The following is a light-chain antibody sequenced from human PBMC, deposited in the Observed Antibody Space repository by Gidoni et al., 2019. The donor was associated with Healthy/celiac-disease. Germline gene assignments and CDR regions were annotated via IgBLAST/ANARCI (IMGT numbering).Light chain of an antibody. CDR2: QDS. Sequence: SYDLSQPPSVSVSPGQTASITCSGDKLGAKYDCWDQQKPGQAPVLVIYQDSKRPSGIPERFSGSNSGNTATLTISGTQAMDEADYYCQAWDSSTSVVFGGGTKLTVL. J-gene: IGLJ2*01. V-gene: IGLV3-1*01. CDR3: QAWDSSTSVV. CDR1: KLGAKY.